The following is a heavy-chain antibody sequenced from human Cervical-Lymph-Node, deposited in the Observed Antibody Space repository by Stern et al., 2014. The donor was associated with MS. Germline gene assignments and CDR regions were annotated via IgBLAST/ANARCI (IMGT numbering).Heavy chain of an antibody. Sequence: VQLLQSGAEVKKPGSSVKISCKASGGTFNVYAINWLRQAPGQGLEWMGGIIPIFGTANYAQKLQDRVTITADESTRTSSMQLSSLRFDDTAVYYCARDGRHTDNYGLDVWGQGTTVIVSS. CDR1: GGTFNVYA. CDR3: ARDGRHTDNYGLDV. D-gene: IGHD3-9*01. J-gene: IGHJ6*02. V-gene: IGHV1-69*01. CDR2: IIPIFGTA.